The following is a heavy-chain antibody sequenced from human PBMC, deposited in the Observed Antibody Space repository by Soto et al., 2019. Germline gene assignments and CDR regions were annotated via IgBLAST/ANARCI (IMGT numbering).Heavy chain of an antibody. Sequence: EVQLVESGGGLVKPGGSLRLSCAASGFTFTTYDMNWVRQAPGKGLEWVSSIDRSSSYIYYADSVKGRFTISRDNAKNSLFLQMNSLRAEDTAVYYCAREGSTVIRDGTSDYWGQGILVTVSS. CDR3: AREGSTVIRDGTSDY. CDR2: IDRSSSYI. V-gene: IGHV3-21*01. J-gene: IGHJ4*02. D-gene: IGHD4-4*01. CDR1: GFTFTTYD.